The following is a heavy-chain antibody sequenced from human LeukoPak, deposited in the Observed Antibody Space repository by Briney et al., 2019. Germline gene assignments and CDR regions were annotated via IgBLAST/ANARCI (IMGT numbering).Heavy chain of an antibody. V-gene: IGHV4-38-2*02. D-gene: IGHD2-15*01. J-gene: IGHJ5*02. Sequence: SETLSLTCTVSGYSISGGYYWGWIRQPPGKGLEWIGSIYHSGSTYYNPSLKSRVNISVDTSKNQFSLKLTSVTAADTAVYYCAKDSHGYCSGGSCYSGGWFDPWGQGTLVTVSS. CDR2: IYHSGST. CDR1: GYSISGGYY. CDR3: AKDSHGYCSGGSCYSGGWFDP.